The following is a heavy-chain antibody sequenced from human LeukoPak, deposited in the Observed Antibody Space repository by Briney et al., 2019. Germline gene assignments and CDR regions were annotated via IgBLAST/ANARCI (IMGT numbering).Heavy chain of an antibody. CDR2: INPNSGGT. J-gene: IGHJ4*02. Sequence: GASVKVSCKASGHTFTGYYMHWVRQAPGQGLEWMGWINPNSGGTNYAQKFQGRVTMTRDTSISTAYMELSRLRSDDTAVYYCAREKAARAPAFDYWGQGTLVTVSS. D-gene: IGHD6-6*01. V-gene: IGHV1-2*02. CDR1: GHTFTGYY. CDR3: AREKAARAPAFDY.